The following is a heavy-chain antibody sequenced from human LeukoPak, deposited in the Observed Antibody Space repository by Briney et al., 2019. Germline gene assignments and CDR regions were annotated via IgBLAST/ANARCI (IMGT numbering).Heavy chain of an antibody. J-gene: IGHJ4*02. CDR2: IFYSGTT. CDR1: GGSISSYY. D-gene: IGHD6-19*01. Sequence: SETLSLTCTVSGGSISSYYWSWIRQPPGKGLEWIGCIFYSGTTNYNPSLKSRVTMSVDTSKNQFSLKLSSVTAADTAVYYCARVVKAVATGAEIDYWGQGTLVTVSS. CDR3: ARVVKAVATGAEIDY. V-gene: IGHV4-59*01.